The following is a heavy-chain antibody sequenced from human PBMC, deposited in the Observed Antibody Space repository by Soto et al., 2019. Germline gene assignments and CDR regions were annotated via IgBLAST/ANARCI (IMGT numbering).Heavy chain of an antibody. CDR3: ARDGTAAGTLDY. Sequence: QVQLVESGGGVVQPGRSLRLSCAASGFTFSSYGMHWVRQAPGKGLEWVAVIWYDGSNKYYADSVKGRFTISRDNSKNPLYLQMNSLRAEDTAVYYCARDGTAAGTLDYWGQGTLVTVSS. D-gene: IGHD6-13*01. CDR2: IWYDGSNK. CDR1: GFTFSSYG. V-gene: IGHV3-33*01. J-gene: IGHJ4*02.